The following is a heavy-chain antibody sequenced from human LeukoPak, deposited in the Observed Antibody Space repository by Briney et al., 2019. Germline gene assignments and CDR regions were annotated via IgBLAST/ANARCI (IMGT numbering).Heavy chain of an antibody. CDR2: IKQDEGEK. CDR3: ARGPSYCGNNCYYYFDS. V-gene: IGHV3-7*01. D-gene: IGHD2-21*01. CDR1: AFTFSGYW. J-gene: IGHJ4*02. Sequence: GGSLRLSCAASAFTFSGYWMSWVRQAPGKGLEWVANIKQDEGEKYYVDSVRGRFTISRDNAKNSLYLQMNSLRAEDTAVYYCARGPSYCGNNCYYYFDSWGQGTLVTVSS.